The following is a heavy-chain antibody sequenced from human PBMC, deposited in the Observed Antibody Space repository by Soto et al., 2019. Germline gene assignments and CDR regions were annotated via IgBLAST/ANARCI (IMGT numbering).Heavy chain of an antibody. CDR1: GFTFSDYY. J-gene: IGHJ6*03. Sequence: GGSLRLSCAASGFTFSDYYMSWIRQAPGKGLEWVSYISSSGSTIYYADSVKGRFTISRDNAKNSLYLQMNSLRAKDTAVYYCARGDCSSTSCYLFYYYYMDVWGKGTTVTVSS. CDR2: ISSSGSTI. D-gene: IGHD2-2*01. V-gene: IGHV3-11*01. CDR3: ARGDCSSTSCYLFYYYYMDV.